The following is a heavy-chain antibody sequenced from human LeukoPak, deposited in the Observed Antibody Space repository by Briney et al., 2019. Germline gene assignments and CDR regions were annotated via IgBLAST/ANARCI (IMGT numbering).Heavy chain of an antibody. D-gene: IGHD3-3*01. V-gene: IGHV3-23*01. CDR1: GFTFSSYA. J-gene: IGHJ6*03. CDR3: AKENDFWSGYSHYMDV. CDR2: ISGSGGST. Sequence: PGGSLRLSCAASGFTFSSYAMSWVRQAPGKGLEWVSAISGSGGSTYCADSVKGRFTISRDNSKNTLYLQMNSLRAEDTAVYYCAKENDFWSGYSHYMDVWGKGTTVTVSS.